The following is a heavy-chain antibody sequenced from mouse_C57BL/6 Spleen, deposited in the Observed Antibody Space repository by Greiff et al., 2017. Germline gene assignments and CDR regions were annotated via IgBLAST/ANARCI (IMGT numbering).Heavy chain of an antibody. V-gene: IGHV2-2*01. D-gene: IGHD1-1*01. CDR1: GFSLTSYG. J-gene: IGHJ3*01. Sequence: VQVVESGPGLVQPSQSLSITCTVSGFSLTSYGVHWVRQSPGKGLEWLGVIWSGGSTDYNAAFISRLSISKDNSKSQVFFKMNSLQADDTAIYYCARAPYYYGSSPWFAYWGQGTLVTVSA. CDR2: IWSGGST. CDR3: ARAPYYYGSSPWFAY.